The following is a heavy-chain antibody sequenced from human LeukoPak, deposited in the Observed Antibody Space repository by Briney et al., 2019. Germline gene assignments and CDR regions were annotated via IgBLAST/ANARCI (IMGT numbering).Heavy chain of an antibody. Sequence: SETLSLTCTVSLDSTTSNFWSWVRQPPGKGLEWIGEINRSGSPNYNPSLQSRVTISIYRSRNQIALELSSVTAADTAVYYCAREILGGFNPGAYWGQGTLVTVSS. CDR3: AREILGGFNPGAY. J-gene: IGHJ4*02. V-gene: IGHV4-4*02. D-gene: IGHD1-14*01. CDR2: INRSGSP. CDR1: LDSTTSNF.